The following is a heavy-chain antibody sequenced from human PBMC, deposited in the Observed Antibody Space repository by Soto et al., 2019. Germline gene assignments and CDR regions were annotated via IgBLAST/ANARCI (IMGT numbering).Heavy chain of an antibody. J-gene: IGHJ4*02. D-gene: IGHD3-3*01. CDR3: ARIRGYDFWSGYPRPKQHSDY. CDR2: MNPNSGNT. V-gene: IGHV1-8*01. CDR1: GYTFTSYD. Sequence: QVQLVQSGAEVKKPGASVKVSCKASGYTFTSYDINWVRQATGQGLEWMGWMNPNSGNTGYAQKFQGRVTMTRNTSISTAYMELSSLRSEDTAVYYCARIRGYDFWSGYPRPKQHSDYWCQGTLLTVSS.